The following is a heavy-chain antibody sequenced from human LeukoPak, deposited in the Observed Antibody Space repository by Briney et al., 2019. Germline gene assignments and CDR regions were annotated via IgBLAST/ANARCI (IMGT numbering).Heavy chain of an antibody. V-gene: IGHV3-33*01. CDR1: GFTFSAYG. CDR2: IWFDGSNK. CDR3: ASAAGPFDN. Sequence: GGSLRLSCAASGFTFSAYGMHWVRQAPGKGLEWVAVIWFDGSNKYYAGSVKGRFTISRDNSKNTLYLQMNSLRAEDTAVYYCASAAGPFDNWGQGTLVTVSS. D-gene: IGHD6-13*01. J-gene: IGHJ4*02.